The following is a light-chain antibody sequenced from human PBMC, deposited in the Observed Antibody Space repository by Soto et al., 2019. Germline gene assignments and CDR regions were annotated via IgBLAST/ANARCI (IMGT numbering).Light chain of an antibody. CDR3: QQHINRLS. Sequence: EIVLTQSPATLSLSPGERATLSCMASQSVSNYLAWYQQKPGQAPRLLIYDASNRATGIPARFSGSGSGTDFTLTISTLEPEDFAVYYCQQHINRLSFGGGTKVEIK. CDR1: QSVSNY. CDR2: DAS. V-gene: IGKV3-11*01. J-gene: IGKJ4*01.